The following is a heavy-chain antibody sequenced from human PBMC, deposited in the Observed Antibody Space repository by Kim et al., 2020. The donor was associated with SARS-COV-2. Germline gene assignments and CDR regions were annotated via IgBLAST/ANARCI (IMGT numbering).Heavy chain of an antibody. V-gene: IGHV3-23*01. J-gene: IGHJ4*02. CDR2: INDNGERT. CDR3: ANRYWLES. D-gene: IGHD1-20*01. CDR1: GFTFNMQA. Sequence: GGSLRLSCAASGFTFNMQAMSWVRQAPGKGLEWVSGINDNGERTNDADSVKGRFTISRDNSRNTVSLEMNSLRAEDTALYYCANRYWLESWGQGTLVTVSS.